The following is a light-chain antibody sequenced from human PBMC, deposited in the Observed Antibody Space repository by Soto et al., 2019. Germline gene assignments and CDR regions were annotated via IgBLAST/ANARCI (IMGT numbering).Light chain of an antibody. CDR3: SSYAGGNNLV. CDR2: EVS. Sequence: QSALTQPPSASGSLGQSATISCTGTSSDVGGYKYVSWYQQHPGKAPKVMIYEVSKRPSGVPDRFSGSKSGNTASLTVSGLQAEDEADYYCSSYAGGNNLVFGGGTKVTVL. J-gene: IGLJ2*01. CDR1: SSDVGGYKY. V-gene: IGLV2-8*01.